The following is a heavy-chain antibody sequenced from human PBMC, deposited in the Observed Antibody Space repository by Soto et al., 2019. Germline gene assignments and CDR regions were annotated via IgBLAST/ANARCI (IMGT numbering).Heavy chain of an antibody. CDR2: ISASGGST. J-gene: IGHJ4*02. V-gene: IGHV3-23*01. Sequence: GGSLRLSCAASGFTFSSYAMSWVRQAPGKGLEWVSAISASGGSTYYADSVKGRFTISRDNSKNTLYLQMNGLRVEDTAVYYCAKDRLAGNFDYWGQGTQVTVSS. CDR1: GFTFSSYA. CDR3: AKDRLAGNFDY.